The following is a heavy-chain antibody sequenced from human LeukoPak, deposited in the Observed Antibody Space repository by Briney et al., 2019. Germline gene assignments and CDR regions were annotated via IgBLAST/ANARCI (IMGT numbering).Heavy chain of an antibody. CDR1: GFTFSSYW. J-gene: IGHJ6*02. CDR3: AREYRGYSGYGGDYYYGMDV. D-gene: IGHD5-12*01. V-gene: IGHV3-7*01. Sequence: GGSLRLSCAASGFTFSSYWMSWVRQAPGKGLEWVANIKQDGSEKYYVDSVKGRFTISRDNAKNSLYLQMNSLRAEDTAVYYCAREYRGYSGYGGDYYYGMDVWGQGTTVTVSS. CDR2: IKQDGSEK.